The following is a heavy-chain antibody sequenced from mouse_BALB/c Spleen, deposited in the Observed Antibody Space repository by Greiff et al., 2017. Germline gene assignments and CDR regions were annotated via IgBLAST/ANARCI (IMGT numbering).Heavy chain of an antibody. J-gene: IGHJ4*01. CDR3: ARSGYYGSSYLYYAMDY. Sequence: VQLQQSGAELARPGASVKMSCKASGYTFTSYTMHWVKQRPGHGLEWIGDIYPGGGYTNYNEKFKGKATLTADTSSSTAYMQLSSLTSEDSAVYFCARSGYYGSSYLYYAMDYWGQGTSVTVSS. CDR1: GYTFTSYT. CDR2: IYPGGGYT. D-gene: IGHD1-1*01. V-gene: IGHV1-63*02.